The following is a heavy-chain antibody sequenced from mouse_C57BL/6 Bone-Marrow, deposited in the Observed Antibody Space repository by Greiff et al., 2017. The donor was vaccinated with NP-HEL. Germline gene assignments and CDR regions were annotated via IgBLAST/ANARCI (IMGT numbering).Heavy chain of an antibody. D-gene: IGHD1-1*01. CDR2: INYDGSST. V-gene: IGHV5-16*02. CDR1: GFTFSDYY. CDR3: AAPLYYYGSSPFDY. J-gene: IGHJ2*01. Sequence: EVKLVESEGGLVQPGSSMKLSCTASGFTFSDYYMAWVRQVPEKGLEWVANINYDGSSTYYLDSLKSRFIISRDNAKNILYLQMSSLKSEDTAVYYCAAPLYYYGSSPFDYWGQGTTLTVSS.